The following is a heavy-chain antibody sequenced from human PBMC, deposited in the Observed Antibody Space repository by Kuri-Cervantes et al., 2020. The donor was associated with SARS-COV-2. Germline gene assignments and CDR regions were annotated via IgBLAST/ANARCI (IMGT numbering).Heavy chain of an antibody. CDR3: ARHSPRSSYYYYYMDV. CDR2: IYYSGST. V-gene: IGHV4-39*01. Sequence: SETLSLTCTVSGGSISSSSYYWGWIRQPPGKGLEWIGSIYYSGSTYYNPSLKSRVTISVDRSKNQFSLKVSSVTAADTAVYYCARHSPRSSYYYYYMDVWGKGTTVTVSS. CDR1: GGSISSSSYY. J-gene: IGHJ6*03.